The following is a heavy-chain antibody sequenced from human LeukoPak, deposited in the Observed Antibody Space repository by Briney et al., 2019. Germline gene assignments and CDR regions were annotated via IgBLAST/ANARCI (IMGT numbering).Heavy chain of an antibody. D-gene: IGHD3-22*01. CDR2: ISGSGGST. J-gene: IGHJ3*02. V-gene: IGHV3-23*01. CDR1: GFTFSSYS. CDR3: ARGSYYYDSSGSPGAPI. Sequence: GGSLRLSCAASGFTFSSYSMNWVRQAPGKGLEWVSAISGSGGSTYYADSVKGRFTISRDNSKNTLYLQMNSLRAEDTAVYYCARGSYYYDSSGSPGAPIWGQGTMVTVSS.